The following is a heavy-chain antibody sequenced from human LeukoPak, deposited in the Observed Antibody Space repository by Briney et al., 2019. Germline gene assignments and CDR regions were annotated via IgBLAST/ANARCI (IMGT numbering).Heavy chain of an antibody. Sequence: SETLSLTCTVSDYSIRSGFYWGWIRQPPGKGLEWIGTIYYSGSTNYNPSLKSRVTISVDTSKNQFSLKLSSVTAADTAVYYCARGRPYMVRGVIFVNWGQGTLVTVSS. CDR1: DYSIRSGFY. J-gene: IGHJ4*02. CDR3: ARGRPYMVRGVIFVN. D-gene: IGHD3-10*01. V-gene: IGHV4-38-2*02. CDR2: IYYSGST.